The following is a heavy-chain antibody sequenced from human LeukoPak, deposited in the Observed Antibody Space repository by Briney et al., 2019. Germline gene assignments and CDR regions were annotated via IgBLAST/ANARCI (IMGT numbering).Heavy chain of an antibody. CDR2: ISYDGSNK. CDR1: GFTFSSYG. Sequence: GSLRLSCAASGFTFSSYGMHWVRQAPGKGLEWVAVISYDGSNKYYADSVKGRSTISRDNSKNTLYLQMNSLRAEDTAVYYCYGGDDAFDIWGQGTMVTVSS. CDR3: YGGDDAFDI. J-gene: IGHJ3*02. D-gene: IGHD3-10*01. V-gene: IGHV3-30*03.